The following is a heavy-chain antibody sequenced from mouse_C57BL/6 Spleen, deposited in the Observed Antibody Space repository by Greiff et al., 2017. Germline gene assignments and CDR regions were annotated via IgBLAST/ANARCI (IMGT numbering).Heavy chain of an antibody. CDR1: GYTFTDYY. Sequence: VQLQQSGPELVKPGASVKISCKASGYTFTDYYINWVKQRPGQGLEWIGWIFPGSGSTYYNEKFKGKATLTVDKSSSTAYMLLSILTSEDSAVYFCAREAYDYLDYWGQGTTLTVSS. D-gene: IGHD2-3*01. V-gene: IGHV1-75*01. J-gene: IGHJ2*01. CDR2: IFPGSGST. CDR3: AREAYDYLDY.